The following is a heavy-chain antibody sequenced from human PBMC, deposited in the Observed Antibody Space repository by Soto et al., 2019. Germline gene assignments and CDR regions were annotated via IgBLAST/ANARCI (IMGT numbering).Heavy chain of an antibody. CDR2: INPNSGGT. CDR1: GYTFTDYY. V-gene: IGHV1-2*04. Sequence: QVQLVQSGAEVKKPGASVKVSCKASGYTFTDYYIHWVRQAPGQGLEWMGRINPNSGGTDYAQKFQGWVTMTRDTAISTADMELSRLKSDGTAVYYGARVRRNYYGMDVWGQGTTVTVS. CDR3: ARVRRNYYGMDV. J-gene: IGHJ6*02.